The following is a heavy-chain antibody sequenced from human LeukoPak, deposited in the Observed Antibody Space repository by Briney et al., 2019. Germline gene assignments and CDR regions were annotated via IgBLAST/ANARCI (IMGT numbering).Heavy chain of an antibody. CDR2: INPSGGST. Sequence: ASVKVSCKASGYTFTSYYMHWVRQAPGQGLEWMGIINPSGGSTSYAQKLQGRVTMTTDTSTSTAYMELRSLRSDDTAVYYCAREGPSGSYYDGENWFDPWGQGTLVTVSS. CDR3: AREGPSGSYYDGENWFDP. V-gene: IGHV1-46*01. D-gene: IGHD3-10*01. J-gene: IGHJ5*02. CDR1: GYTFTSYY.